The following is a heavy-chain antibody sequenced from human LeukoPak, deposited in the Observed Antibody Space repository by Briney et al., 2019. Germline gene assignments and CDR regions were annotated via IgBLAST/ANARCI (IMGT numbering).Heavy chain of an antibody. V-gene: IGHV5-51*01. J-gene: IGHJ5*02. CDR2: IYPGDSDT. CDR1: GYSFTSYW. CDR3: ARSLWFGSLNAGFDP. D-gene: IGHD3-10*01. Sequence: GESLKISCKGSGYSFTSYWIGWVRQMPGKGLEWMGIIYPGDSDTRYSPSFQGQVTISADKSIRTAYLQWSSLKASDTAMYYCARSLWFGSLNAGFDPWGQGTLVTVSS.